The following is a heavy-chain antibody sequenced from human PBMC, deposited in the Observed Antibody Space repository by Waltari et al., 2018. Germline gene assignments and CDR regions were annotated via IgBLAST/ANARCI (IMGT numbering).Heavy chain of an antibody. D-gene: IGHD1-20*01. CDR3: ARDSGTCRGDNCNHFDY. CDR1: GFIFSSFE. J-gene: IGHJ4*02. CDR2: IGGTT. V-gene: IGHV3-48*03. Sequence: EVQLVESGGGLAQPGGSLRLSCVACGFIFSSFEMNWVRQAPRKGLEWISYIGGTTHYADSVKGRFTISRDNAKNSLYLQMNSLSAEDTAVYYCARDSGTCRGDNCNHFDYWGPGTLVTVSS.